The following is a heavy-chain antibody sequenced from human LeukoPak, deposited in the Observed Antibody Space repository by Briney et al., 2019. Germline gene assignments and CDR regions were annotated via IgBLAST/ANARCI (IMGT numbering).Heavy chain of an antibody. D-gene: IGHD5-12*01. CDR1: GFTFSSYG. CDR3: AKDKRSGYSGYYGMDV. J-gene: IGHJ6*02. CDR2: ISYGGSNK. Sequence: GGSLRLSCAASGFTFSSYGMHWVRQAPGKGLEWVAVISYGGSNKYYADSVKGRFTISRDNSKNTLYLQMNSLRAEDTAVYYCAKDKRSGYSGYYGMDVWGQGTTVTVSS. V-gene: IGHV3-30*18.